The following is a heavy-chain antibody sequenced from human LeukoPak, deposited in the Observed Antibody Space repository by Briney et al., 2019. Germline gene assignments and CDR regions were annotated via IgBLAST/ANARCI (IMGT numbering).Heavy chain of an antibody. Sequence: GGSLRLSCAASGFTFSSYDMDWVSQAPGKGLEWVSYISNSGTTMNYADSVKGRFTISRDNAKNSLYLQMNSLRAEDTAVYYCTRGDTLIWGQGTMVTVSS. V-gene: IGHV3-48*03. CDR1: GFTFSSYD. D-gene: IGHD2-15*01. CDR2: ISNSGTTM. J-gene: IGHJ3*02. CDR3: TRGDTLI.